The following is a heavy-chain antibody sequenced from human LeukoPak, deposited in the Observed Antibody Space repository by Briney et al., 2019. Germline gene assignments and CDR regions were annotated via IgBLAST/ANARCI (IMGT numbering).Heavy chain of an antibody. CDR1: GGSVNSYY. J-gene: IGHJ6*03. V-gene: IGHV4-59*02. D-gene: IGHD4-23*01. Sequence: SETLSLTCTVSGGSVNSYYWAWIRQPPEKGLEWIGRIYSSGSTNYNPSLKSRVTISVDTSKNQFSLKLSSVTAADTAVYYCANMYGRNSGYYYYYYMDVWGKGTTVTVSS. CDR3: ANMYGRNSGYYYYYYMDV. CDR2: IYSSGST.